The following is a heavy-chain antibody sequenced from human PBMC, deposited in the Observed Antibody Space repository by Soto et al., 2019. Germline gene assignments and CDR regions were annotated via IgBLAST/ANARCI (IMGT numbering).Heavy chain of an antibody. CDR2: IVPMLGIT. V-gene: IGHV1-69*08. CDR1: GGTSTIYT. D-gene: IGHD1-26*01. J-gene: IGHJ4*02. CDR3: ATETYGAGRVGVYD. Sequence: QVPLVQSGAELKKPGSSVKVSCEASGGTSTIYTITWVRQAPGQGLAWMGRIVPMLGITNYARNFQDRLTITADQSKGTVYMELSSLRFEDTALYYSATETYGAGRVGVYDWGQGTQVTVSS.